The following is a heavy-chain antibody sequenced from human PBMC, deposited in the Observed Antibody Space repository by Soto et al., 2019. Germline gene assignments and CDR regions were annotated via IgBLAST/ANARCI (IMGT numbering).Heavy chain of an antibody. CDR1: GGTFSSYA. CDR3: ARVRRFLEWLLYGPSYYYYGMDV. J-gene: IGHJ6*02. CDR2: IIPIFGTA. V-gene: IGHV1-69*06. D-gene: IGHD3-3*01. Sequence: SVKGSCKASGGTFSSYAISWVRQAPGQGLEWMGGIIPIFGTANYAQKFQGRVTITADKSTSTAYMELSSLRSEDTAVYYCARVRRFLEWLLYGPSYYYYGMDVWGQGTTVTVSS.